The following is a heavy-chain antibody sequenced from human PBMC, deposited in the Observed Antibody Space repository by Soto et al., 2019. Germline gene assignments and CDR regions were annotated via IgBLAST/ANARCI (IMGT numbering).Heavy chain of an antibody. V-gene: IGHV3-43*01. J-gene: IGHJ6*02. CDR1: GFTFDDYT. CDR3: AKGLKYYDSSGYIDYYYAMDV. D-gene: IGHD3-22*01. CDR2: ISWDGGST. Sequence: GGSLRLSCAASGFTFDDYTMHWVRQAPGKGLEWVSLISWDGGSTYYADSVKGRFTISRDNSKNSLYLQMNSLRTEDTALYYCAKGLKYYDSSGYIDYYYAMDVWGQGTTV.